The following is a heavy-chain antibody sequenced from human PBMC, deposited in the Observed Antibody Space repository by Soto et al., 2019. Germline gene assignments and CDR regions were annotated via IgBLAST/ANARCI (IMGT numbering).Heavy chain of an antibody. CDR1: GGSISSGDYY. J-gene: IGHJ6*02. V-gene: IGHV4-30-4*01. Sequence: TLSLTCTVSGGSISSGDYYWSWIRQPPGKGLEWIGYIYYSGSTYYNPSLKSRVTISVDTSKNQFSLKLSSVTAADTAVYYCARGRYCSGGSCYLTYYYYYGMDVWGQGTTVTVSS. CDR2: IYYSGST. D-gene: IGHD2-15*01. CDR3: ARGRYCSGGSCYLTYYYYYGMDV.